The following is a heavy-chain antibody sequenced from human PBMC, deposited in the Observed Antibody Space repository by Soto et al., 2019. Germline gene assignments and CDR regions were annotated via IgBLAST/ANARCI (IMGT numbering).Heavy chain of an antibody. CDR2: INHSGST. CDR1: GGSFSGYY. V-gene: IGHV4-34*01. Sequence: QVQLQQWGAGLLKPSETLSLTCAVYGGSFSGYYWTWIRQPPGTGLEWIGEINHSGSTNYNPCLKSRVTISVDTSKNQFSLKLTSVTAADTAVYYCARDKITGLFDYWGQGTRVTVSS. J-gene: IGHJ4*02. CDR3: ARDKITGLFDY. D-gene: IGHD2-8*02.